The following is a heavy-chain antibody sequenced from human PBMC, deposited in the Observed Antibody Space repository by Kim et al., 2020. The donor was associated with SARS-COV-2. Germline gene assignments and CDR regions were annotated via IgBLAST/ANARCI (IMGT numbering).Heavy chain of an antibody. CDR3: ASSHRYYDSRWSYYYMDV. Sequence: SETLSLTCTVSGGSISSYYWSWIRQPPGKGLEWIGYIYYSGSTNYNPSLKSRVTISVDTSKNQFSLKLSSVTAADTAVYYCASSHRYYDSRWSYYYMDVWGKGTTVTVSS. CDR2: IYYSGST. J-gene: IGHJ6*03. V-gene: IGHV4-59*01. D-gene: IGHD3-3*01. CDR1: GGSISSYY.